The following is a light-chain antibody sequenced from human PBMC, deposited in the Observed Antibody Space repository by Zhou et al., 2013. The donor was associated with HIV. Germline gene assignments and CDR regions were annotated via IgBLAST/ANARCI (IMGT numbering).Light chain of an antibody. CDR3: HQYDNWGS. Sequence: EIVLTQSPATLSLSPGDRATLSCRASQSIRSHLAWYQQKPGQAPRLLIYDSSTRATGIPPRFSGSGSGTEFTLTISSLQSEDFAVYYCHQYDNWGSFGGGPRWRSN. CDR1: QSIRSH. CDR2: DSS. J-gene: IGKJ4*01. V-gene: IGKV3-15*01.